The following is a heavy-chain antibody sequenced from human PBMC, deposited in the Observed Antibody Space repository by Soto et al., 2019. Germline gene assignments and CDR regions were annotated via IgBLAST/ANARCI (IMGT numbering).Heavy chain of an antibody. V-gene: IGHV3-64*01. CDR2: XSXXGXXX. CDR3: AREISGSYGAFDI. CDR1: GFTFSSYA. Sequence: GGSLRLSCAASGFTFSSYAMHWVRQAPGKGLEXVSXXSXXGXXXXXAXXGKGRFTISRDNSKNTLYLQTGSLRAEEMAVYYCAREISGSYGAFDIWGQGTIVTVSS. J-gene: IGHJ3*02. D-gene: IGHD1-26*01.